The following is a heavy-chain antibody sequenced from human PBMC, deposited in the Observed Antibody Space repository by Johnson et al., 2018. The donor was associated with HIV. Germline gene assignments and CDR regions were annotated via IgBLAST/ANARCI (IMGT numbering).Heavy chain of an antibody. J-gene: IGHJ3*01. V-gene: IGHV3-74*02. CDR3: ARKQWLEIPSDALDV. D-gene: IGHD6-19*01. CDR1: GFTVSSNW. Sequence: VQLVESGGGLVQPGGSLRLSCAASGFTVSSNWMHWVRQAPGKGLVWVSRINSDGSSTSYADSVKGRFTISRDNAKNTLYLQMDSLGAEDTAVYYCARKQWLEIPSDALDVWGQGTMVTVSS. CDR2: INSDGSST.